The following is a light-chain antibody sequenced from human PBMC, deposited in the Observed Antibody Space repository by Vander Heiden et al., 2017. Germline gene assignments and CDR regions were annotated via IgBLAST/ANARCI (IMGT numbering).Light chain of an antibody. CDR1: QSVSAT. V-gene: IGKV3D-15*03. J-gene: IGKJ2*01. CDR3: QQYNNWPYT. Sequence: EIVMTQSPATLSVSPGERATLSCRASQSVSATLAWYQQKPGKAPRLLVYGASIRATGIPARFSGSGSGTDFSLTISIVQPEDFAVYYCQQYNNWPYTFGQGTKLEIK. CDR2: GAS.